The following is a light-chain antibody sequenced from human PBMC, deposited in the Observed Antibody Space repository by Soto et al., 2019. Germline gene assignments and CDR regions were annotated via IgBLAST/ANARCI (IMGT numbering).Light chain of an antibody. Sequence: EIVLTQSPATLSLSPGERATLSCRASQSVSSYLAWYQQKPGQAPRLLIYDASNRATGIPARFSGTGSGTDVTLTISSLEPEDFAFYYCQQRSNWPPVFGGGTKVEI. CDR3: QQRSNWPPV. CDR2: DAS. V-gene: IGKV3-11*01. CDR1: QSVSSY. J-gene: IGKJ4*01.